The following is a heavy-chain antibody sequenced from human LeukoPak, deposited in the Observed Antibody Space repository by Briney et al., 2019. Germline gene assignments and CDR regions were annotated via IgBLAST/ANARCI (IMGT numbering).Heavy chain of an antibody. J-gene: IGHJ4*02. CDR3: AKVGWSMVRGEDY. V-gene: IGHV3-21*04. CDR2: ISSSSSYI. Sequence: GGSLRLSCAASGFTFSSYSMNWVRQAPGKGLEWVSSISSSSSYIYYADSVKGRFTISRDNSKNTLYLQMNSLRAEDTAVYYCAKVGWSMVRGEDYWGQGTLVTVSS. D-gene: IGHD3-10*01. CDR1: GFTFSSYS.